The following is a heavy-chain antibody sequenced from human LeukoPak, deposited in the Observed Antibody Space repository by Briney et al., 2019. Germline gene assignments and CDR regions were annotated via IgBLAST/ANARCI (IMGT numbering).Heavy chain of an antibody. Sequence: GASVKVSFKSSGYTFIDYYIHWVRQAPGQGLEWMGWISAYNGNTNYAQKLQGRVTMTTDTSTSTAYMELRSLRSDDTAIYYCARDISTSGVAGFDSWGQGTLVTVSS. V-gene: IGHV1-18*01. CDR2: ISAYNGNT. CDR3: ARDISTSGVAGFDS. CDR1: GYTFIDYY. J-gene: IGHJ4*02. D-gene: IGHD6-19*01.